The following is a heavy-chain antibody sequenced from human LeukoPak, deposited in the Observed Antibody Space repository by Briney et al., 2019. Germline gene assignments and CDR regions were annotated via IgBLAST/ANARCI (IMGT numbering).Heavy chain of an antibody. CDR2: LSGTGGTR. D-gene: IGHD4-17*01. Sequence: GGSLRLSCVASGFSFNSYVMSWGRQAPGKGLEWVSGLSGTGGTRYYADSVKGRFTISRDNSKNTLYLQMNSLRAEDTAVYYCARELRCCRWFDPWGQGTLVTVSS. V-gene: IGHV3-23*01. J-gene: IGHJ5*02. CDR3: ARELRCCRWFDP. CDR1: GFSFNSYV.